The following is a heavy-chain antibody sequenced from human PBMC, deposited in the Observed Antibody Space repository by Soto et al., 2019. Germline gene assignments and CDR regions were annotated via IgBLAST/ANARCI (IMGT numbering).Heavy chain of an antibody. J-gene: IGHJ4*02. CDR3: AKDNRLHGDYYRVFVY. CDR2: ISGSGGST. V-gene: IGHV3-23*01. Sequence: GGSLRLSCAASGFTFSSYAMSWVRQAPGKGLEWVSAISGSGGSTYYADSVKGRFTISRDNSKNTLYLQMNSLRAEDTAVYYCAKDNRLHGDYYRVFVYWGQGTLVTVSS. D-gene: IGHD4-17*01. CDR1: GFTFSSYA.